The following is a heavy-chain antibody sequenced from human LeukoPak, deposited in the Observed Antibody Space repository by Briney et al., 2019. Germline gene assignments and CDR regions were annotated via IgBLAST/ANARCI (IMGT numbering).Heavy chain of an antibody. CDR3: ARDQITVRGVIKD. Sequence: GGSLRLSCAASGFTFSSYSMNWVRQAPGKGLEWVSSISSSSSYIHYADSVKGRFTISRDNAKNSLYLQMNSLRAEDTAVYYCARDQITVRGVIKDWGQGTLVTVSS. CDR1: GFTFSSYS. V-gene: IGHV3-21*01. D-gene: IGHD3-10*01. CDR2: ISSSSSYI. J-gene: IGHJ4*02.